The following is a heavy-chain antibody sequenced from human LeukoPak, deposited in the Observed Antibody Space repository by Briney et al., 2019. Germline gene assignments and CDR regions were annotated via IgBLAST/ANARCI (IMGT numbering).Heavy chain of an antibody. CDR2: ISYDGSNK. CDR1: GFTFSSYA. Sequence: GGSLRLSCAASGFTFSSYAMHWVCQAPGKGLEWVAVISYDGSNKYYADSVKGRFTISRDNSKNTLYLQMNSLRAEDTAVYYCARDISPLLWFGEANPTLDYWGQGTLVTVSS. D-gene: IGHD3-10*01. CDR3: ARDISPLLWFGEANPTLDY. V-gene: IGHV3-30-3*01. J-gene: IGHJ4*02.